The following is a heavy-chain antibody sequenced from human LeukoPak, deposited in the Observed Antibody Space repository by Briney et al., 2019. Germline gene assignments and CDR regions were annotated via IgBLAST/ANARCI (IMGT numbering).Heavy chain of an antibody. J-gene: IGHJ5*02. Sequence: KASETLSLTCAVYGGPFSGYYWSWIRQPPGKGLEWIGEINHSGSTNYNPSLKSRVTISVDTSKNQFSLKLSSVTAADTAVYYCAARRGYYYDSSGYHWGQGTLVTVSS. CDR3: AARRGYYYDSSGYH. D-gene: IGHD3-22*01. V-gene: IGHV4-34*01. CDR2: INHSGST. CDR1: GGPFSGYY.